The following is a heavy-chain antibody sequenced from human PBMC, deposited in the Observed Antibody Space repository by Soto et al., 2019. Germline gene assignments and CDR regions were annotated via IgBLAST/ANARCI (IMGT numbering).Heavy chain of an antibody. CDR1: GFTFSSYS. CDR2: ISSSSSTI. V-gene: IGHV3-48*01. D-gene: IGHD4-17*01. J-gene: IGHJ6*03. Sequence: GGSLRLSCAASGFTFSSYSMNWVRQAPGKGLEWVSYISSSSSTIYYADSVKGRFTISRDNAKNSLYLQMNSLRAEDTAVYYCATLGGGDGDYSPSYYYYYYMDVWGKGTTVTVSS. CDR3: ATLGGGDGDYSPSYYYYYYMDV.